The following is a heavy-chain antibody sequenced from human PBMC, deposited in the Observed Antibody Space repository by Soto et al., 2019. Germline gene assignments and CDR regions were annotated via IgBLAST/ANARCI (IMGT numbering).Heavy chain of an antibody. V-gene: IGHV4-34*01. Sequence: SETLSLTCAVYGGSFSGYYWSWIRQPPGKGLEWIGEINHSGSTNYNPSLKSRVTISVDTSKNQSSLKLSSVTAADTAVYYCARDEDTAMVTGDWFDPWGQGTLVTVS. D-gene: IGHD5-18*01. CDR2: INHSGST. J-gene: IGHJ5*02. CDR1: GGSFSGYY. CDR3: ARDEDTAMVTGDWFDP.